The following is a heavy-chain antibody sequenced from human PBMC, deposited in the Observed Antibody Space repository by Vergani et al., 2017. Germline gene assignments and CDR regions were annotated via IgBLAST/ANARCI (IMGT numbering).Heavy chain of an antibody. CDR2: ICPGDSEV. Sequence: EKQLVQSGSETKKPGESLKIFCQAFGYIFSNFWIGWVRQRPGRGLEWMGIICPGDSEVKSNPTFRGQVIFSVDTSVNTAYLQWRSLQASDTATYFCASGGHGSENGGALQLWGQGTNITVSS. J-gene: IGHJ3*01. D-gene: IGHD3-10*01. CDR1: GYIFSNFW. CDR3: ASGGHGSENGGALQL. V-gene: IGHV5-51*01.